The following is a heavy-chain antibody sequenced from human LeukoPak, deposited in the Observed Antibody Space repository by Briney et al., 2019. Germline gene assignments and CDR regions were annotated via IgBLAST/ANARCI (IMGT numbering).Heavy chain of an antibody. CDR1: GFTFSTFW. J-gene: IGHJ5*02. Sequence: GGSLRLSCAASGFTFSTFWMNWVRQTPGKGLEWVANIKEDGTKKYYVDSVKGRFTISRDNAENSLYLQMNSLRAEDTAVYYCARDAAGYDPWGQGTLVTVSS. CDR2: IKEDGTKK. CDR3: ARDAAGYDP. D-gene: IGHD6-13*01. V-gene: IGHV3-7*01.